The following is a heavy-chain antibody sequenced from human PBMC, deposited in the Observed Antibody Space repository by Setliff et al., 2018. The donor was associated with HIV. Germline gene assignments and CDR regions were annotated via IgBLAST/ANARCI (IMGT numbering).Heavy chain of an antibody. CDR2: LYYTGNY. V-gene: IGHV4-39*01. CDR3: ARLGESGYDFRGFFDF. CDR1: GDYIGSRAFY. D-gene: IGHD5-12*01. J-gene: IGHJ4*02. Sequence: TSETLSLTCTVSGDYIGSRAFYWAWLRQPPGKGLEGIATLYYTGNYYYNPSLQSRVSISVDTSNNQFTLKLHSVTTSDRGVYFCARLGESGYDFRGFFDFWGPGMLVTVSS.